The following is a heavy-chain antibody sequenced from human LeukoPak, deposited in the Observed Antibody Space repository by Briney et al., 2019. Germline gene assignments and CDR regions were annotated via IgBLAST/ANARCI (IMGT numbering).Heavy chain of an antibody. J-gene: IGHJ3*02. CDR1: GFTFSSYA. V-gene: IGHV3-64*01. D-gene: IGHD5-24*01. CDR2: ISSNGGST. CDR3: ARDGDGYIQGAFDI. Sequence: GGSLRLSCAASGFTFSSYAMHWVRQAPGKGLEYVSAISSNGGSTYYANSVTVRFTISRDNSKNTLDLQMGSLRAEDMAVYYFARDGDGYIQGAFDIWGQGTMVTVSS.